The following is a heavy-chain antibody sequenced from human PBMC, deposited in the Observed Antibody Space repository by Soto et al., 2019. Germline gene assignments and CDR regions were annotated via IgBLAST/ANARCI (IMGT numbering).Heavy chain of an antibody. Sequence: ASLKISCKGCGYSFTSYWIGWVRQMPGKGLEWMGIIYPGDSDTRYSPSFQGQVTISADKSISTAYLQWSSLKASDTAMYYCARFLTYYDILTGYYYFDYWGQGTLVTVSS. J-gene: IGHJ4*02. CDR2: IYPGDSDT. CDR3: ARFLTYYDILTGYYYFDY. D-gene: IGHD3-9*01. CDR1: GYSFTSYW. V-gene: IGHV5-51*01.